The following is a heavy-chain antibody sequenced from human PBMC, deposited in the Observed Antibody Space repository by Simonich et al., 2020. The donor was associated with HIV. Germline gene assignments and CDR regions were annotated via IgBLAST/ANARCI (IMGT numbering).Heavy chain of an antibody. CDR1: GFTFSDAW. CDR2: IKSKGSGGTT. Sequence: EVQLVESGGDLVKPGGSLRLSCAASGFTFSDAWMSWVRQAPGKGRGWVGRIKSKGSGGTTDYAAPVKGRFTISRDDSKNTLFLQMNSLKIEDTAVYYCSWMTTVTTVDYWGQGTLVTVSS. CDR3: SWMTTVTTVDY. V-gene: IGHV3-15*01. D-gene: IGHD4-17*01. J-gene: IGHJ4*02.